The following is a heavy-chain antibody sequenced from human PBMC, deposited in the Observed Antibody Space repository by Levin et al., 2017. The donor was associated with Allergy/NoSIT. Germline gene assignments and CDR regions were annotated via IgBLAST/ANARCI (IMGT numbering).Heavy chain of an antibody. J-gene: IGHJ2*01. CDR1: GGSFSGYY. Sequence: SQTLSLTCAVYGGSFSGYYWSWIRQPPGKGLEWIGEINHSGSTNYNPSLKSRVTISVDTSKNQFSLKLSSVTAADTAVYYCAREGIAAAAKRYFDLWGRGTLVTVSS. D-gene: IGHD6-13*01. V-gene: IGHV4-34*01. CDR2: INHSGST. CDR3: AREGIAAAAKRYFDL.